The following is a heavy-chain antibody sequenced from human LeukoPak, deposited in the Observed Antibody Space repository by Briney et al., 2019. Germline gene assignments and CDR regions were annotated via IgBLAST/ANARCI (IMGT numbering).Heavy chain of an antibody. D-gene: IGHD3-22*01. V-gene: IGHV1-2*02. J-gene: IGHJ4*02. Sequence: GASVKVSRKASGYTFTGYYMHWVRQAPGQGLEWMGWINPNSGGTNYAQKFQGRVTITRDTSISTAYMELSRLRSDDTAVYYCARVPYDSSGYYFDYWGQGTLVTVSS. CDR1: GYTFTGYY. CDR3: ARVPYDSSGYYFDY. CDR2: INPNSGGT.